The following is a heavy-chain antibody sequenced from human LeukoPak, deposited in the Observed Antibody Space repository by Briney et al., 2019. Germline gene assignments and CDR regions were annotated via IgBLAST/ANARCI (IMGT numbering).Heavy chain of an antibody. CDR2: ISSSSSYI. V-gene: IGHV3-21*01. Sequence: KSGGSLRLSCAASGFTFSSYSMNWVRQAPGKGLEWVSSISSSSSYIYYADSVKGRFTISRDNAENSLYLQMTSLRAEDTAVYYCARVGDGSGSYYPYYYYYGMDVWGKGTTVTVSS. CDR3: ARVGDGSGSYYPYYYYYGMDV. CDR1: GFTFSSYS. D-gene: IGHD3-10*01. J-gene: IGHJ6*04.